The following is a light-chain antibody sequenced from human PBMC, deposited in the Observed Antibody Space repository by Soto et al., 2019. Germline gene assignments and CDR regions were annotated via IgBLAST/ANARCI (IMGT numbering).Light chain of an antibody. CDR1: QSISSF. V-gene: IGKV1-39*01. CDR2: GAS. Sequence: DIHMTHSPSSLSASVGDTVTITCRASQSISSFLNWYQQKPGKAPKLLIYGASSLQSGVPSRFSGSGSGTDFTLTISSLQPEDFATYYCQQSYSSPQTFGQGTKVDIK. J-gene: IGKJ1*01. CDR3: QQSYSSPQT.